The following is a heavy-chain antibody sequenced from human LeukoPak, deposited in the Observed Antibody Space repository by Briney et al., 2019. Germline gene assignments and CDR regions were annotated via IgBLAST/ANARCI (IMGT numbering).Heavy chain of an antibody. Sequence: GRFTISRDNSKNTLYLQMNSLKPDDTAVYYCAKSPQHWYFDLWGRGTLVTVSS. CDR3: AKSPQHWYFDL. J-gene: IGHJ2*01. V-gene: IGHV3-30*02.